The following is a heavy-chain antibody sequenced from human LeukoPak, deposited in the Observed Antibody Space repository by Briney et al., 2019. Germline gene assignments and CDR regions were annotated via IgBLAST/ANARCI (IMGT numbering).Heavy chain of an antibody. CDR2: IRYDGSNT. CDR3: AKDFPNWGIDY. V-gene: IGHV3-30*02. J-gene: IGHJ4*02. Sequence: GGSLRLSCAASGFTFSAYGIHWVRQAPGQGLEWVAFIRYDGSNTYYADSVKGRFTISRDNSKNTLYLHMNSLRAEDTVVYYCAKDFPNWGIDYWGQGTLVTVSS. D-gene: IGHD7-27*01. CDR1: GFTFSAYG.